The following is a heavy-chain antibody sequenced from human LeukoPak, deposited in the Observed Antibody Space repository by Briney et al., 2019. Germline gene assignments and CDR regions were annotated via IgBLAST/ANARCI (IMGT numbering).Heavy chain of an antibody. J-gene: IGHJ6*03. Sequence: GGSLRLSCAASGFTFSSYSMNWVRQAPGKGLEWVSSISSSSSYIYYADSVKGRFTISRDNAKNSLYLQMNSLRAEDTGVYYCARSELGYYYYMDVWGKGTTVTVSS. CDR1: GFTFSSYS. CDR2: ISSSSSYI. CDR3: ARSELGYYYYMDV. D-gene: IGHD7-27*01. V-gene: IGHV3-21*01.